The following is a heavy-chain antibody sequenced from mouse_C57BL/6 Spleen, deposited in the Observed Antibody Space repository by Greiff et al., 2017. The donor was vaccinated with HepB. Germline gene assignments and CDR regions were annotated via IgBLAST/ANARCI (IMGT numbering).Heavy chain of an antibody. CDR3: ARQLTTVVYFDY. J-gene: IGHJ2*01. CDR2: IYPGSGST. D-gene: IGHD1-1*01. V-gene: IGHV1-55*01. Sequence: QVQLQQPGAELVKPGASVKMSCKASGYTFTSYWITWVKQRPGQGLEWIGDIYPGSGSTNYNEKFKSKATLTVDTSSSTAYMQLSSRTSEDSAVYYCARQLTTVVYFDYWGQGTTLTVSS. CDR1: GYTFTSYW.